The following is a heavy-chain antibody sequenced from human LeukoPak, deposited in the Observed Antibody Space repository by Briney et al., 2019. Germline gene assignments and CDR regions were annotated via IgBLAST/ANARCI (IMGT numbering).Heavy chain of an antibody. Sequence: PEGSLRLSCAASGFTFSSYWMSWVRQAPGKGLEWVANIKQDGSEKYYVDSVKGRFTISRDNAKNSLYLQMNSLRAEDTAVYYCARGNYYDSSGYYSFDYWGQGTLVTVSS. CDR3: ARGNYYDSSGYYSFDY. D-gene: IGHD3-22*01. J-gene: IGHJ4*02. V-gene: IGHV3-7*03. CDR2: IKQDGSEK. CDR1: GFTFSSYW.